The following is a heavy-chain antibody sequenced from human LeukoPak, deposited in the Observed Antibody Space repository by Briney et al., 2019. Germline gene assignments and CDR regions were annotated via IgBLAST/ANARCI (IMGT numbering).Heavy chain of an antibody. D-gene: IGHD4-17*01. V-gene: IGHV4-31*03. CDR1: GGSISSGGYY. CDR2: IYYSGST. CDR3: ATTNYGDYNWFDP. Sequence: SQTLSLTCTVSGGSISSGGYYWSWIRQPPGKGLEWIGYIYYSGSTYYNPSLKSRVTISVDTSKNQFSLKVTSVTAADTAVYYCATTNYGDYNWFDPWGQGTLVTVSS. J-gene: IGHJ5*02.